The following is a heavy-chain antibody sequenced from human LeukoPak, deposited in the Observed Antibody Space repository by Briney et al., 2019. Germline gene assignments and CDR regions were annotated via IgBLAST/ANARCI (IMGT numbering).Heavy chain of an antibody. CDR2: ISSSSSYI. D-gene: IGHD2-2*01. CDR3: ARGAVVRAAIDYMDV. CDR1: GFTFSSYS. V-gene: IGHV3-21*01. J-gene: IGHJ6*03. Sequence: TSGGSLRLSCAASGFTFSSYSMNWVRQAPGKGLEWVSSISSSSSYIYYADSVRGRFIISRDNAKNSLFLQMNSLRAEDTAVYYCARGAVVRAAIDYMDVWGKGTTVTVSS.